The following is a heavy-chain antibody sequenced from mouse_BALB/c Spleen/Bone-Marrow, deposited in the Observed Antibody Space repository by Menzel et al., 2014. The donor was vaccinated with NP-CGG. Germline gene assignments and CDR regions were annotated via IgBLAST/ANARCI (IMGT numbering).Heavy chain of an antibody. Sequence: QPGGSRKLSCAASGFTFSSFGMHWVRQAPEKGLEWVAYISSGSGTIYYADTVMGRFTISRDNPKNTLFLQMTSLRSEDTAMYYCARSGSSSGYFDYWGQGTTLTVSS. CDR3: ARSGSSSGYFDY. CDR1: GFTFSSFG. J-gene: IGHJ2*01. D-gene: IGHD1-1*01. CDR2: ISSGSGTI. V-gene: IGHV5-17*02.